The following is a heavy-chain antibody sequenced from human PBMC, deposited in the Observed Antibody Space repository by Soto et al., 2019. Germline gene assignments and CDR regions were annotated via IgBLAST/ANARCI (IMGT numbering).Heavy chain of an antibody. CDR3: TTDNQDDSAMALGFYYDGTAV. Sequence: EVQLVESGGGLVKPGGSLRLSCAASGFTFSNAWMNWVRQAPGKGLEWVGRIKSKTDGGTTDYAAPVKGRFTISRDDSKTPLNLKKNSLKTEDTAVYYCTTDNQDDSAMALGFYYDGTAVWGKGTTVTVSS. CDR2: IKSKTDGGTT. D-gene: IGHD5-18*01. V-gene: IGHV3-15*07. CDR1: GFTFSNAW. J-gene: IGHJ6*04.